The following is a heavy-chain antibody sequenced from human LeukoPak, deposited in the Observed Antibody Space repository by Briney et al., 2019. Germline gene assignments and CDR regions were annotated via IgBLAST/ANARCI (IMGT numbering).Heavy chain of an antibody. CDR1: GYSFTSQW. CDR3: ARQTAMGRSGDY. J-gene: IGHJ4*02. Sequence: GESLKISCKHSGYSFTSQWIGWVRQLPGKGLEWMGIIYPANSDTVYTPSFQGQVTISADKSLTTADLQWNSLKASDTAMYYCARQTAMGRSGDYWGQGTLVTVSS. CDR2: IYPANSDT. D-gene: IGHD5-18*01. V-gene: IGHV5-51*01.